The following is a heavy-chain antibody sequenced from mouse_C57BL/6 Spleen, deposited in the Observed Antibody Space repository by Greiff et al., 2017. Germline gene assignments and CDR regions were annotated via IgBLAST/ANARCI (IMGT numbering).Heavy chain of an antibody. CDR1: GYTFTDYN. V-gene: IGHV1-18*01. Sequence: VQLQQSGPELVKPGASVKIPCKASGYTFTDYNMDWVKQSHGKSLEWIGDINPNNGGTIYNQKFKGKATLTVDKSSSTAYMELRSLTSEDTAVYYCARRDDGYYDWYFDVWGTGTTVTVSS. CDR2: INPNNGGT. D-gene: IGHD2-3*01. J-gene: IGHJ1*03. CDR3: ARRDDGYYDWYFDV.